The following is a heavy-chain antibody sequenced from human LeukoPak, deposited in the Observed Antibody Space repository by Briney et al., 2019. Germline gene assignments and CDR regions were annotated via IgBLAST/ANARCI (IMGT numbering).Heavy chain of an antibody. Sequence: GGSLRLSCAASGFTVSSNYMSWVRQAPGKGLEWVSVIYSGGSTYYADSVKGRFTISRDNSKNTLYLQMNSLRAEDTAVYYCARDSAAVARNYFDYWGQGTLVTVSS. CDR1: GFTVSSNY. D-gene: IGHD6-19*01. V-gene: IGHV3-53*01. CDR3: ARDSAAVARNYFDY. CDR2: IYSGGST. J-gene: IGHJ4*02.